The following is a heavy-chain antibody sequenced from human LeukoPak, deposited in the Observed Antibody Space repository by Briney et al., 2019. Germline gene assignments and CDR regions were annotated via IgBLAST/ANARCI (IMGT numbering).Heavy chain of an antibody. Sequence: ASVKVSCKASGYTFTSYDINWVRQATGQGLEWMGWMNPNSGNTGYAQKFQGRVTMTRNTSISTAYMELSSLRSEDTAVYYCARGNYYDSSGYYPFDYWGRGTLVTVSS. D-gene: IGHD3-22*01. CDR2: MNPNSGNT. V-gene: IGHV1-8*01. J-gene: IGHJ4*02. CDR3: ARGNYYDSSGYYPFDY. CDR1: GYTFTSYD.